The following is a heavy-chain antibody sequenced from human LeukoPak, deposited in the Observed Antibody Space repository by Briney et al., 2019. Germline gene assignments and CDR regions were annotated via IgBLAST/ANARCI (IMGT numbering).Heavy chain of an antibody. CDR3: ASALAVAGTTTGTSIDY. CDR1: GFTFSGYC. CDR2: ISSSSSYI. J-gene: IGHJ4*02. D-gene: IGHD6-19*01. Sequence: KPGGSLRLSCAAYGFTFSGYCMNWVRQAPGKGLEWVSSISSSSSYIYYADSVKGRFTISRDNAKNSLYLQMNSLRAEDTAVYYCASALAVAGTTTGTSIDYWGQGTLVTVSS. V-gene: IGHV3-21*01.